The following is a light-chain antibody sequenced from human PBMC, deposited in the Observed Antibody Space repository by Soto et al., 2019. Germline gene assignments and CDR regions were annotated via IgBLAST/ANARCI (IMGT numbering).Light chain of an antibody. CDR3: QQSYSSPRT. V-gene: IGKV1-39*01. Sequence: DLQMTQSPSSLSASVGDRVTITCRASESISNYLNWYQHKPGRAPKLLIYAASSLQSGVPSRFSGSGSGTDFTLTITTLQPEDFATYYCQQSYSSPRTFGQGTKVEIK. CDR1: ESISNY. J-gene: IGKJ1*01. CDR2: AAS.